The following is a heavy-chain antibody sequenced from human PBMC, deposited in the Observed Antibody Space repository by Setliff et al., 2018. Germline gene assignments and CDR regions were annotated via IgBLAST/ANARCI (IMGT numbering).Heavy chain of an antibody. CDR3: ERLVRYCSTTSCQRTSGDDF. Sequence: GASVKVSCKASGYTLSNSILSWVRQAPGQGLEWVGWISAYNGKTYFAQKLQGRVIMTTDTSAKTAYMDLRSLRSDDTAVYYCERLVRYCSTTSCQRTSGDDFWGLGTLVTVSS. D-gene: IGHD2-2*01. CDR2: ISAYNGKT. V-gene: IGHV1-18*01. J-gene: IGHJ4*02. CDR1: GYTLSNSI.